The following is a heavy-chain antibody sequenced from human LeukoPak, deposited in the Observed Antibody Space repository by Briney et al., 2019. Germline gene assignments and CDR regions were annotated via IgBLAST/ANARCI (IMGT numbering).Heavy chain of an antibody. D-gene: IGHD3-3*01. CDR2: INPNSGGT. CDR1: GYTFTGYY. Sequence: ASVKVSCKASGYTFTGYYMHWVRQAPGQGLEWMGRINPNSGGTNYAQKFQGRVTMTRDTSISTAYMELSRLRSDDTAVYYCATDLDFGSGYYLDYWGQGTLVTVSS. CDR3: ATDLDFGSGYYLDY. V-gene: IGHV1-2*06. J-gene: IGHJ4*02.